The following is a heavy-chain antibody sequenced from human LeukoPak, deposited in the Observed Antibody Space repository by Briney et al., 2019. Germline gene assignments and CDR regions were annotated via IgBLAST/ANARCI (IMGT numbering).Heavy chain of an antibody. J-gene: IGHJ4*02. CDR3: ATESFYDSSGYSNDY. D-gene: IGHD3-22*01. V-gene: IGHV3-21*01. CDR1: GFTFSSYS. Sequence: PGGSLRLSCAASGFTFSSYSMNWVRQAPGKGLEWVSSISSSSSYIYYADSVKGRFTISRGNAKNSLYLQMNSLRAEDTAVYYCATESFYDSSGYSNDYWGQGTLVTVSS. CDR2: ISSSSSYI.